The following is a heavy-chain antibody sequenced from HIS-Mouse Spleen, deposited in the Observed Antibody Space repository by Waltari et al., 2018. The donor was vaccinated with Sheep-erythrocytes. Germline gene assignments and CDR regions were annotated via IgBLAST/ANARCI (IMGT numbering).Heavy chain of an antibody. J-gene: IGHJ2*01. Sequence: QVQLQESGPGLVKPSQTLSLTCPVSGGSISSGGYYWSWIRQHPGKGLEWIGYSYYSGSTYYNPSLKSRVTISVDTSKNQFSLKLSSVTAADTAVYYCARGATTHWYFDLWGRGTLVTVSS. CDR1: GGSISSGGYY. CDR2: SYYSGST. CDR3: ARGATTHWYFDL. V-gene: IGHV4-31*03. D-gene: IGHD5-12*01.